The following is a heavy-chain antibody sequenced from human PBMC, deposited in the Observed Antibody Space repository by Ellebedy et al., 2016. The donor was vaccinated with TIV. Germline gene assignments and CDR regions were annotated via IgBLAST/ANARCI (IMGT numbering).Heavy chain of an antibody. J-gene: IGHJ4*02. CDR1: GFTFSSYA. CDR2: ISGSGGST. Sequence: GESLKISCAASGFTFSSYAMSWVRQAPGKGLEWVSGISGSGGSTYYADSVKGRFTISRDNSKNTLYLHMKSLRAEDTAIYYCTKRAENWGFFDYWGQGARVTVSS. V-gene: IGHV3-23*01. CDR3: TKRAENWGFFDY. D-gene: IGHD7-27*01.